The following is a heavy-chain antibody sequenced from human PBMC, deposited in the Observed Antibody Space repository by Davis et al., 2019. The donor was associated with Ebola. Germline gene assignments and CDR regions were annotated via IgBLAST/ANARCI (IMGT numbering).Heavy chain of an antibody. CDR2: IRYDGSNK. CDR3: AKSGLSFGVVKYHYGMDV. CDR1: GFTFSSYG. J-gene: IGHJ6*04. D-gene: IGHD3-3*01. V-gene: IGHV3-30*02. Sequence: GESLKISCAASGFTFSSYGMHWVRQAPGKGLEWVAFIRYDGSNKYYADSVKGRFTISSDNSKNTLYLQMNSLRAEDTAVYYCAKSGLSFGVVKYHYGMDVWGKGTTVTVSS.